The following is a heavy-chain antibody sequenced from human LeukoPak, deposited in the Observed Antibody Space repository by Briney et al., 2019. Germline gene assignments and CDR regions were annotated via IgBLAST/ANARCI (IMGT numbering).Heavy chain of an antibody. D-gene: IGHD3-10*01. V-gene: IGHV1-24*01. CDR2: FDPKEGEI. Sequence: ASVKVSCKVSGCTLTELSMHWVRQAPGKGLEWMGGFDPKEGEIIYAQNFQDRVTMTGDTSADTAYMELSSLRSDDTAVYYCATMLRGIVVPRFDAWGPGTLLTVSS. CDR1: GCTLTELS. J-gene: IGHJ4*02. CDR3: ATMLRGIVVPRFDA.